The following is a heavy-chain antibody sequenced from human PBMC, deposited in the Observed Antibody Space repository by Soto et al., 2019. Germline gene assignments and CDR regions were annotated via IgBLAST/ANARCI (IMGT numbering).Heavy chain of an antibody. CDR2: IIPIFGTA. Sequence: QVQLVQSGAEVKKPGSSVKVSCKASGGTFSSYAISWVRQAPGQGLEWMGGIIPIFGTANYAQKFQGRVTITADKSTSPAYMELSSRRAEDTAVYYWARGSGHSSWEYNWFDPWGQGTRVTVSS. J-gene: IGHJ5*02. D-gene: IGHD6-13*01. CDR1: GGTFSSYA. CDR3: ARGSGHSSWEYNWFDP. V-gene: IGHV1-69*06.